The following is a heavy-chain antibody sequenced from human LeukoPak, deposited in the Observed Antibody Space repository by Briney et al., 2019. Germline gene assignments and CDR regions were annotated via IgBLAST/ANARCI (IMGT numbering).Heavy chain of an antibody. D-gene: IGHD6-25*01. J-gene: IGHJ3*02. Sequence: GGSLRLSCAASGFTFNTYEVNWVRQAPGKGLEWISYISSSGSTRYYADSVMGRFTISRDNAENSLFLQMNSLKVDDTAVYYCTRDRYSSGPVGAFDIWGQGTMLTVSS. CDR1: GFTFNTYE. CDR3: TRDRYSSGPVGAFDI. CDR2: ISSSGSTR. V-gene: IGHV3-48*03.